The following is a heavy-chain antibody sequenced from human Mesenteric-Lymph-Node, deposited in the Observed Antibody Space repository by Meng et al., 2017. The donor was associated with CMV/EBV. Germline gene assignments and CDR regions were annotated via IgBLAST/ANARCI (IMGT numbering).Heavy chain of an antibody. CDR2: LYYTGST. J-gene: IGHJ6*02. CDR1: GDSIGNYY. Sequence: GSLRLSCTVSGDSIGNYYWSWIRQPPGKGLEWIGYLYYTGSTKYNPSLKSRVTISVDTSKNQFSLKLSSVTAADTAVYYCARGNYDYYYYGMDVWGQGTTVTVSS. V-gene: IGHV4-59*01. CDR3: ARGNYDYYYYGMDV. D-gene: IGHD1-7*01.